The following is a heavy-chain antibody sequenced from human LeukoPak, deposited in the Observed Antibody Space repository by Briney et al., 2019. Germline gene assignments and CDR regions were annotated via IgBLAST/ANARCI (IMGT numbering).Heavy chain of an antibody. Sequence: SETLSLTCTVSGGSISSYYWSWIRQPPGKGLEWIGYIYYSGSTNYNPSLKSRVTISVDTSKNQFSLKLSSVTAADTAVYYCARGDDSSGYYYSDYCGQGTLVTVSS. J-gene: IGHJ4*02. CDR1: GGSISSYY. CDR3: ARGDDSSGYYYSDY. V-gene: IGHV4-59*08. CDR2: IYYSGST. D-gene: IGHD3-22*01.